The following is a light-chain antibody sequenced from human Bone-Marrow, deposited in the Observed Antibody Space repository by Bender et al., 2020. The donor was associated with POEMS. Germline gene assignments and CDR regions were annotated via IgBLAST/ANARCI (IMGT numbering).Light chain of an antibody. CDR3: AAWDDSLNGRV. J-gene: IGLJ2*01. V-gene: IGLV3-9*01. CDR2: RNY. Sequence: SYEVTQPLSVSVVLGQTARITCDGNNIGSKNVHWYQQKPGQAPLLVIYRNYNRPSGVPDRFSGSRSGNTATLTISRAQAADEADYYCAAWDDSLNGRVFGGGTEVTVL. CDR1: NIGSKN.